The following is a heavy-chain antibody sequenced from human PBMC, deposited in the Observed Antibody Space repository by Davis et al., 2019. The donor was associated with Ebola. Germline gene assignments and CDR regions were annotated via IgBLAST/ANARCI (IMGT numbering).Heavy chain of an antibody. CDR2: LSSSSGTT. Sequence: GGSLRLSCAVFGFTYSSYAMSWVRQALGKGLEWVSSLSSSSGTTYYADSVKGRFTISRDNSKNTLYLQMNSLRAEDTAVYYCAKDIRTSYWGRGTLVTVSS. J-gene: IGHJ4*02. CDR3: AKDIRTSY. V-gene: IGHV3-23*01. CDR1: GFTYSSYA.